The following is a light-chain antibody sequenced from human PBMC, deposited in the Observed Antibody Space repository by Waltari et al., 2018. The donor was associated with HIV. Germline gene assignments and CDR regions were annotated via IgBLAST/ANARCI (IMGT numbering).Light chain of an antibody. CDR3: NSRDRSGYLHVL. Sequence: SSELTQGPAVSVALGQTVSITFQGDSPRFYYATWYQQKPGQAPVLVIYGRNNRPSGIPARFSGSRSGNTASLTITGAQAEDEADYYCNSRDRSGYLHVLFGGGTKLTVL. CDR1: SPRFYY. V-gene: IGLV3-19*01. CDR2: GRN. J-gene: IGLJ2*01.